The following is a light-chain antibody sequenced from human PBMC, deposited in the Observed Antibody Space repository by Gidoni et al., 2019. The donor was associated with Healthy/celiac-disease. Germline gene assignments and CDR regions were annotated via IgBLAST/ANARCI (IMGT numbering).Light chain of an antibody. J-gene: IGLJ2*01. CDR1: SSDVGSYNL. CDR3: CSYAGSVV. V-gene: IGLV2-23*01. Sequence: QSALTQPASVSGSPGQSITISCTGTSSDVGSYNLVSWYQQHPGKAPNLMIYEGSKRPSGVSNRFSGSKSGNTASLTSSGLQAEDEADYYCCSYAGSVVFGGGTKLTX. CDR2: EGS.